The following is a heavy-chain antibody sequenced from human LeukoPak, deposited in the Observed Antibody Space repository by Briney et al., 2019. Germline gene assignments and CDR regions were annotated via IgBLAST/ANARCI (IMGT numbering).Heavy chain of an antibody. Sequence: PSQTLSLTCTVAGGSISSYYWSWIRQPPGKGLEWIGYIYYSGSTNYNPSLKSRVTISVDTSKNQFSLKLSSVTAADTAVYYCARAQLWPGYYFDYWGQGTLVTVSS. V-gene: IGHV4-59*01. J-gene: IGHJ4*02. D-gene: IGHD5-18*01. CDR2: IYYSGST. CDR1: GGSISSYY. CDR3: ARAQLWPGYYFDY.